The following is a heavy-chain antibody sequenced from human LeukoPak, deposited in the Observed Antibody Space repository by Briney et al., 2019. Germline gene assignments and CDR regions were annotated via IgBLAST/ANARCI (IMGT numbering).Heavy chain of an antibody. V-gene: IGHV3-23*01. CDR1: GFTFSSYW. D-gene: IGHD6-19*01. CDR2: VRGSGDST. CDR3: ARGQTVTDTRPDS. J-gene: IGHJ4*02. Sequence: GGSLRLSCAASGFTFSSYWMTWVRQAPGKGLEWVSAVRGSGDSTFYAESVKGRFTISRDSSKNTLYLQMNSLGAEDTAIYYCARGQTVTDTRPDSWGQGTLVTVSS.